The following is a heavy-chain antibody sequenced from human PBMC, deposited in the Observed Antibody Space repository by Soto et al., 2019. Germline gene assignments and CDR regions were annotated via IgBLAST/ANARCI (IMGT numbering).Heavy chain of an antibody. CDR2: IYYSGST. CDR1: GGSISSYY. Sequence: QVQLQESGPGLVKPSETLSLTCTVSGGSISSYYWGWIRQPPGKGLEWIGYIYYSGSTNYNPSLKSRVTTPVDPSKNPFPLKLSSVTAADTAVYYCARHWGFWADYWGQGTLVTVSS. V-gene: IGHV4-59*08. CDR3: ARHWGFWADY. J-gene: IGHJ4*02. D-gene: IGHD3-16*01.